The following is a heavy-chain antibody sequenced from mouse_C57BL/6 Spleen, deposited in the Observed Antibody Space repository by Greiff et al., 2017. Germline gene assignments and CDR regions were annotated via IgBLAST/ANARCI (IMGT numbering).Heavy chain of an antibody. Sequence: QVQLQQPGAELVMPGASVKLSCKASGYTFTSYWMHWVKQRPGQGLEWIGEIDPSDSYNNSNQKFKGKSTLTVDKSSSTAYMQLSSLTSEDSAVYYCARSYSRAMDYWGQGTSVTVSS. CDR2: IDPSDSYN. CDR3: ARSYSRAMDY. CDR1: GYTFTSYW. D-gene: IGHD2-5*01. J-gene: IGHJ4*01. V-gene: IGHV1-69*01.